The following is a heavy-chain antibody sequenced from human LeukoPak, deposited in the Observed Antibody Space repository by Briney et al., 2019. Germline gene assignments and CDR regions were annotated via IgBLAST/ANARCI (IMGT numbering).Heavy chain of an antibody. CDR1: GFAFSSYA. J-gene: IGHJ4*02. V-gene: IGHV3-23*01. D-gene: IGHD3-22*01. CDR3: AKVYDSSGLFDY. Sequence: GGSLRLSCAASGFAFSSYAMSWVRQAPGKGLEWVSAISGSGGSTYYADSVKGRFTISRDNSKNTLYLQMNSLRAEDTAVYYCAKVYDSSGLFDYWGQGTLVTVSS. CDR2: ISGSGGST.